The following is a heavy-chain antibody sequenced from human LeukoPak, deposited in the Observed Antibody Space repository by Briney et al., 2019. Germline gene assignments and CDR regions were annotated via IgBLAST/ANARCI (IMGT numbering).Heavy chain of an antibody. V-gene: IGHV4-34*01. Sequence: SESLTLSCAAYGGSFSGYYWSWIRQPPGKGLEWIGEINHSANTHYNPSLKSRVTISVDTSKNQFSLKLSAVTAADTAVYCYARGRIAAGLSIWFDPSGEGALVTVSP. CDR1: GGSFSGYY. CDR2: INHSANT. CDR3: ARGRIAAGLSIWFDP. D-gene: IGHD6-6*01. J-gene: IGHJ5*02.